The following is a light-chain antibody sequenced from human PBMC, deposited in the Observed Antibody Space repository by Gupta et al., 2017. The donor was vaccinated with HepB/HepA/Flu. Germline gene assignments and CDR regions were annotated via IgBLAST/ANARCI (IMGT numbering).Light chain of an antibody. V-gene: IGLV1-44*01. CDR3: ATWDDSLNGYV. CDR1: SSNIGTNT. J-gene: IGLJ1*01. CDR2: SSN. Sequence: SVLTQPPSASGTPGQRVTISCSGRSSNIGTNTVNWYQHLPGTAPKLLIYSSNQRPSGVPDRFSGSKSGTSASLAISGLQAEDEADYYCATWDDSLNGYVFGTGTKVTVL.